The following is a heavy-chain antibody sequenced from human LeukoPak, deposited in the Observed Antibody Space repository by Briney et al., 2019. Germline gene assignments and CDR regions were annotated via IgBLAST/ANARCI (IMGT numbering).Heavy chain of an antibody. Sequence: GRSLRLSCAASGFTFSSYAMHWVRQAPGKGLEWVAVISYDGSNKYYADSVKGRFTISRDNSKNTLYLQMNSLRAEDTAVYYCARVFAGRDGYNYVGAFDIWGQGTMVTVSS. CDR1: GFTFSSYA. CDR2: ISYDGSNK. J-gene: IGHJ3*02. V-gene: IGHV3-30*04. CDR3: ARVFAGRDGYNYVGAFDI. D-gene: IGHD5-24*01.